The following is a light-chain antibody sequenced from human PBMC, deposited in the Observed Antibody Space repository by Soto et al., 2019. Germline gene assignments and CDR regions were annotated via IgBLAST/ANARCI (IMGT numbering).Light chain of an antibody. CDR1: HTVRTNY. J-gene: IGKJ4*01. CDR2: GAS. CDR3: HQYSDSPLT. V-gene: IGKV3-20*01. Sequence: EIVLTQSPGTLSLSPEERATLSCRASHTVRTNYLAWFQHKPGQAPRLLIYGASSRATGIPDRFSGSGSGTDFTLTINRLEPEDFAVYFCHQYSDSPLTFGGGTKVEIK.